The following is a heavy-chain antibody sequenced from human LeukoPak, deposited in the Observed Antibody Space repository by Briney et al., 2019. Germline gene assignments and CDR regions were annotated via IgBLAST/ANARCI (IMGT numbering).Heavy chain of an antibody. CDR3: ARVWGELFPNWFDP. CDR1: GGSISSYY. Sequence: SETLSLTCTVSGGSISSYYWSWIRQPPGKGLEWIGSIYFSGSTYYNPSLKSRVTISVDTSKNQFSLKLSSVTAADTAVYYCARVWGELFPNWFDPWGQGTLVTVSS. CDR2: IYFSGST. V-gene: IGHV4-59*12. D-gene: IGHD3-10*01. J-gene: IGHJ5*02.